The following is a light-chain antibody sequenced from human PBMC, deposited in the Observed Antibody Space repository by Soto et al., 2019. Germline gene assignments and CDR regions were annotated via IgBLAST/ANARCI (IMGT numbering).Light chain of an antibody. V-gene: IGKV1-12*01. CDR1: QGIYRW. CDR3: QQANSLPLT. Sequence: ETQVANTRSAVPPSGGDSGTSTWRASQGIYRWLAWYQQKPGKAPKLLIYAASSLQTGVPARFSGSGSGTDFTLTISSLQPEDFATYYCQQANSLPLTFGGGTKVDIK. J-gene: IGKJ4*01. CDR2: AAS.